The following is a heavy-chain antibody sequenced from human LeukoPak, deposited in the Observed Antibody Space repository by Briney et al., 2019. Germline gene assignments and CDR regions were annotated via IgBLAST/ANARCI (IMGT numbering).Heavy chain of an antibody. CDR2: ISGSGGRT. D-gene: IGHD6-19*01. Sequence: GGSLRLSCAASGFTFSSYAMSWVRQAPGKGLEWVSDISGSGGRTHYADSVKGRFTISRDNSKNTLYLQMNGVRAEDTAVYYCAKIGDEASSAGWGQGTLVTVSS. CDR1: GFTFSSYA. CDR3: AKIGDEASSAG. V-gene: IGHV3-23*01. J-gene: IGHJ4*02.